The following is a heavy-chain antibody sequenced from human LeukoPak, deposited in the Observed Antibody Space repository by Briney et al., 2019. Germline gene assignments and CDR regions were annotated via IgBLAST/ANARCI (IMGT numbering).Heavy chain of an antibody. D-gene: IGHD1-26*01. CDR2: IYHSGST. CDR3: ARRDSGSYFGLPYYFDY. V-gene: IGHV4-34*01. Sequence: SETLSLTCAVDSESFSGYCWSWIRQPPGKGLEWIGEIYHSGSTNYNPSLKSRVTISVDKSKNQFSLKLSSVTAADTAVYYCARRDSGSYFGLPYYFDYWGQGTLVTVSS. CDR1: SESFSGYC. J-gene: IGHJ4*02.